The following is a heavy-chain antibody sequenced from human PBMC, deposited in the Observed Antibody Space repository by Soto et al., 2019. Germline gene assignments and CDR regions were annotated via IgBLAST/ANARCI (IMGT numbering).Heavy chain of an antibody. CDR2: INAGNGNT. D-gene: IGHD5-12*01. CDR1: GYTFTSYA. CDR3: ARSRSISVAKADY. Sequence: GASVKVSCKASGYTFTSYAMHWVRQAPGQRLEWMGWINAGNGNTKYSQKFQGQVTISADKSISTAYLQWSSLKASDTAMYYCARSRSISVAKADYWGRGTLVTVSS. V-gene: IGHV1-3*01. J-gene: IGHJ4*02.